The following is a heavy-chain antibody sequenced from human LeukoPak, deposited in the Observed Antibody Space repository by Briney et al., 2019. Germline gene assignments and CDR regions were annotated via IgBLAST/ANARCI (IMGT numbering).Heavy chain of an antibody. J-gene: IGHJ4*02. CDR1: GFIFRDYS. V-gene: IGHV3-43*02. D-gene: IGHD3-22*01. Sequence: GGSLRLSCAASGFIFRDYSMHWVRQVPGKGLEWISLISGDGVTTYYAGSVKGRFTISRDNHEDSLYLQMNTLRTEDTAFYYCARGVNTISFTFDYWARGSLVTVSS. CDR2: ISGDGVTT. CDR3: ARGVNTISFTFDY.